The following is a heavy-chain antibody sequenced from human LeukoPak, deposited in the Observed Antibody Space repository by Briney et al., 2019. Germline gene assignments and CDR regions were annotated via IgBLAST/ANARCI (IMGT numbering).Heavy chain of an antibody. CDR2: IRYDGSNK. Sequence: GGSLRLSCAASAFTFSSYGMRWVRQAPGKGLEWAAFIRYDGSNKYYADSVRGRFTISRDNSKNTLYLQMNSLRAEDTAVYYCAKGSSAWYGACVDYWGQGTLVTVSS. D-gene: IGHD6-19*01. V-gene: IGHV3-30*02. J-gene: IGHJ4*02. CDR3: AKGSSAWYGACVDY. CDR1: AFTFSSYG.